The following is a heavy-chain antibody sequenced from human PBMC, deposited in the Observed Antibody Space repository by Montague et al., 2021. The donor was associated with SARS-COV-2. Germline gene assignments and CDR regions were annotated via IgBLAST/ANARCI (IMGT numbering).Heavy chain of an antibody. V-gene: IGHV4-39*01. J-gene: IGHJ4*02. CDR1: GGSIGSNTNY. Sequence: SETLSLTCTVSGGSIGSNTNYWNWIRQPPGKGLEWIGSPSYSGTTYYNPSLKSRVTISVDTSKNQFSLKLSSVTAADTAVYYCARPGSGYSYGSGAFDYWGQGTLVTVSS. CDR3: ARPGSGYSYGSGAFDY. D-gene: IGHD5-18*01. CDR2: PSYSGTT.